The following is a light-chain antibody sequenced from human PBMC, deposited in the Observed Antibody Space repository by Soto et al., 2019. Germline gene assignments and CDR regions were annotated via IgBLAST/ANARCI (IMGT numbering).Light chain of an antibody. CDR2: EVS. V-gene: IGLV2-14*01. CDR1: SSDVGGYNY. CDR3: SSYTSSSAPYV. Sequence: QSALTQPASVSGSPGQSITISCTGTSSDVGGYNYVSWYQQHPGKAPKLMIYEVSNRPSGVSHRFSGSKSGNTASLTISGLHAEDEADYYCSSYTSSSAPYVFGTGTKLTVL. J-gene: IGLJ1*01.